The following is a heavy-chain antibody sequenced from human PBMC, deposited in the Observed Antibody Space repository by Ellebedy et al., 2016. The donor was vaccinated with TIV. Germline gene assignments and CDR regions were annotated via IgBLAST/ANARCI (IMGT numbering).Heavy chain of an antibody. CDR3: AKDPGEPPYIAVAGYFDY. V-gene: IGHV3-23*01. CDR2: ISGSGGST. D-gene: IGHD6-19*01. J-gene: IGHJ4*02. Sequence: PGGSLRLSCAASGYTFSSYAMSWVRQAPGKGLEWVSAISGSGGSTYYADSVKGRFTISRDNSKNTLYLQMNSLRADDTAVYYCAKDPGEPPYIAVAGYFDYWGQGTLVTVSS. CDR1: GYTFSSYA.